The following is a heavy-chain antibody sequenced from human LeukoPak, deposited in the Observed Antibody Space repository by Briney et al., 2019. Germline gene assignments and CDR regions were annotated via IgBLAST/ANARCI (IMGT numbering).Heavy chain of an antibody. J-gene: IGHJ4*02. CDR1: GGSFSGYY. V-gene: IGHV4-34*01. Sequence: SETLSLTCAVYGGSFSGYYWSWIRQPPGKGLERIGEINHSGSTNYNPSLKSRVTISVDTSKNQFSLKLSSVTAADTAVYYCARSPTTARDYWGQGTLVTVSS. D-gene: IGHD3-10*01. CDR2: INHSGST. CDR3: ARSPTTARDY.